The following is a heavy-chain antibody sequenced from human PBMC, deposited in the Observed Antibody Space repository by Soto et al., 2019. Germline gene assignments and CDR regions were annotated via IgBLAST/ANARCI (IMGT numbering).Heavy chain of an antibody. Sequence: GASVKVSCKASGYTSTGYYMHWVRQAPGQGLEWMGGINPNSGGTNYAQKFQGRVTMTRDTSISTAYMELSRLRSDDTAVYYCARAEPLVGATNYYYYYGMDVWGQGTTVTVSS. CDR1: GYTSTGYY. CDR2: INPNSGGT. CDR3: ARAEPLVGATNYYYYYGMDV. D-gene: IGHD1-26*01. V-gene: IGHV1-2*02. J-gene: IGHJ6*02.